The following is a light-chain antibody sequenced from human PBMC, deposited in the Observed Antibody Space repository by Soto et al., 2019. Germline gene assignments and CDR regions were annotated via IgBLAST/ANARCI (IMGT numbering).Light chain of an antibody. J-gene: IGLJ1*01. V-gene: IGLV2-14*01. Sequence: QSVLTQPASVSGSPGQSIAISCTGTTSDVGAYNYVSWYQQHPGKAPKLMIYQVSNRPSGVSNRFSGSKSGNTASLTISVLQAEDEADYYCSSYTSSTTYVFGTGTKVTVL. CDR1: TSDVGAYNY. CDR3: SSYTSSTTYV. CDR2: QVS.